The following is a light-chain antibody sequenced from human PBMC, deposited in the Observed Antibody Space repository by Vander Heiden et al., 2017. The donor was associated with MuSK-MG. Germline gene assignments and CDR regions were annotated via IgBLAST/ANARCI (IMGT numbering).Light chain of an antibody. V-gene: IGLV2-14*03. CDR2: DVN. J-gene: IGLJ2*01. CDR3: ASYSDTPTVV. CDR1: RSDIGDYKY. Sequence: QSALTQPAAVSGSPGQSITLSCTGTRSDIGDYKYVSWYQQRPGMAPRLIIYDVNSRPSDISGRFSGSKSGNTASLSISGLQADDEGVYFCASYSDTPTVVFGGGTHLTVL.